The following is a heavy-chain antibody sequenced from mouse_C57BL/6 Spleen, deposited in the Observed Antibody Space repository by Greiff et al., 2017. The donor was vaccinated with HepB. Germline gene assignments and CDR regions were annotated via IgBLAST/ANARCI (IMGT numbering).Heavy chain of an antibody. D-gene: IGHD2-4*01. J-gene: IGHJ4*01. CDR1: GYTFTSYW. CDR2: INPSNGGT. Sequence: QVHVKQPGTELVKPGASVKLSCKASGYTFTSYWMHWVKQRPGQGLEWIGNINPSNGGTNYNEKFKSKATLTVDKSSSTAYMQLSSLTSEDSAVYYCARRDDYDVGYYAMDYWGQGTSVTVSS. CDR3: ARRDDYDVGYYAMDY. V-gene: IGHV1-53*01.